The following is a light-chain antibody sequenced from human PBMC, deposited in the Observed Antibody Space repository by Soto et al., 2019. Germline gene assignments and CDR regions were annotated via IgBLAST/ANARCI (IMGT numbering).Light chain of an antibody. CDR1: QSFSSSY. J-gene: IGKJ5*01. CDR3: QQYGTSIT. V-gene: IGKV3-20*01. CDR2: GAS. Sequence: EIVLTQSPGTLSLSPGERATLSCRASQSFSSSYLAWYQQKPGQAPRLLIYGASSRATGIPDRFSGSGSGTDFTITISRLEPEDFAVYYCQQYGTSITCGQGTRLEI.